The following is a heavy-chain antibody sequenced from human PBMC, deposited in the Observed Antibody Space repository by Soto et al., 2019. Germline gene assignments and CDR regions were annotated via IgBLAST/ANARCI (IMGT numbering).Heavy chain of an antibody. D-gene: IGHD7-27*01. Sequence: QLQLQESGPGLVKPSETLSLTCTVSGGSISSYYWGWIRRPPGKGLEWIGSIYYSGSTYYNPALKSRAPISVDTSKNQFSLQLSSVTAADTAVYYCARRWGYSFDSWGQGTLVTVSS. CDR1: GGSISSYY. CDR3: ARRWGYSFDS. CDR2: IYYSGST. V-gene: IGHV4-39*01. J-gene: IGHJ4*02.